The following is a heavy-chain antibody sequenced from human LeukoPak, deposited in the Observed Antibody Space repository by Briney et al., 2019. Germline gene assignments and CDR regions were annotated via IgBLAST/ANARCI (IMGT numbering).Heavy chain of an antibody. D-gene: IGHD5-24*01. CDR2: IYYSGST. Sequence: SETLSLTCAVYGGSFSSSSYYWGWIRQPPGKGLEWIGSIYYSGSTYYNPSLKSRVTISVDTSKNQFSLKLSSVTAADTAVYYCADGYNKFDYWGQGTLVTVSS. J-gene: IGHJ4*02. V-gene: IGHV4-39*07. CDR3: ADGYNKFDY. CDR1: GGSFSSSSYY.